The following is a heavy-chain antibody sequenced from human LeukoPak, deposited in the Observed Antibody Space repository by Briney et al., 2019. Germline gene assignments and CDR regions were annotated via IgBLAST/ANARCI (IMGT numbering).Heavy chain of an antibody. CDR2: VYHDGST. J-gene: IGHJ4*02. CDR3: ARRRYGNEDY. V-gene: IGHV4-59*08. CDR1: SDFISSNF. Sequence: PSETLSLTCTVSSDFISSNFWSWIRQPPGKRLEWIGYVYHDGSTNYNPSLKSRVTMSVDTAKNQFSLKMSSVTAADTAVYYCARRRYGNEDYWGQGTLVTVSS. D-gene: IGHD3-16*01.